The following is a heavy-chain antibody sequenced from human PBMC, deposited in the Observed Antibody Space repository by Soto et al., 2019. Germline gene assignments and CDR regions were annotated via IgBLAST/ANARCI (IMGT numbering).Heavy chain of an antibody. CDR3: AKARPHIVVVTAILMAWGY. CDR2: ISSSSSYT. Sequence: QVQLVESGGGLVKPGGSLRLSCAASGFTFSDYYMSWIRQAPGKGLEWVSYISSSSSYTNYADSVKGRFTISRDNAKNSLYLQMNSLRAEDTAVYYCAKARPHIVVVTAILMAWGYWGQGTLVTVSS. J-gene: IGHJ4*02. D-gene: IGHD2-21*02. V-gene: IGHV3-11*06. CDR1: GFTFSDYY.